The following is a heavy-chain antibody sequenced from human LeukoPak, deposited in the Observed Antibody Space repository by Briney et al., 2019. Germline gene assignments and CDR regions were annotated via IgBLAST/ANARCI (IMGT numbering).Heavy chain of an antibody. D-gene: IGHD3-22*01. Sequence: GASVKVSCKASGYTFTSYDINWVRQATGQGLEWMGWMNPNSGNTGYAQKFQGRVTMTRNTSISTAYMELSSLRSEDTAVYYCARGLRGWRPPSRYYYYYMDVWGKGTTVTVSS. CDR1: GYTFTSYD. CDR2: MNPNSGNT. CDR3: ARGLRGWRPPSRYYYYYMDV. J-gene: IGHJ6*03. V-gene: IGHV1-8*01.